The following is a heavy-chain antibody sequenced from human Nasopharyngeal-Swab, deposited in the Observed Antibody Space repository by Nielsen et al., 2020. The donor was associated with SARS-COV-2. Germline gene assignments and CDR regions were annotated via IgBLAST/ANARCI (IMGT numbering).Heavy chain of an antibody. CDR1: GFTFSNYA. D-gene: IGHD4-23*01. CDR3: AKLRRYGGNDAFDI. J-gene: IGHJ3*02. CDR2: ITGSGATP. V-gene: IGHV3-23*01. Sequence: GGSLRLSCAASGFTFSNYAMTWVRQAPGKGLEWVSAITGSGATPYYDDSVKARFTIAKANSKNTLSLQMNSLRVGDTAIYYCAKLRRYGGNDAFDIWGQGTMVTVSS.